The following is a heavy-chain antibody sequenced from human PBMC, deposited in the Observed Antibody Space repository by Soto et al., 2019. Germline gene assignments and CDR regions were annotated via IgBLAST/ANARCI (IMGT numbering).Heavy chain of an antibody. D-gene: IGHD3-9*01. CDR2: ISGSGGST. J-gene: IGHJ6*02. CDR1: GFTFSSYA. Sequence: PGGSLRLSCAASGFTFSSYAMSWVRQAPGKGLEWVSAISGSGGSTYYADSVKGRFTISRDNSKNTLYLQMNSLRAEDTAVYYCAKATYYDILTGYYPRQTYYYYYGMDVWGQGTTVTVSS. CDR3: AKATYYDILTGYYPRQTYYYYYGMDV. V-gene: IGHV3-23*01.